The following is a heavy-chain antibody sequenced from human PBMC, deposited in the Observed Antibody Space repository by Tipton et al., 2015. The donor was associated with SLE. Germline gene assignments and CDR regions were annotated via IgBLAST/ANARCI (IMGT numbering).Heavy chain of an antibody. CDR3: ATQGYYDSSFDY. J-gene: IGHJ4*02. D-gene: IGHD3-16*01. CDR1: GGSIGSSSYY. CDR2: IYHTGST. V-gene: IGHV4-31*03. Sequence: TLSLTCTVSGGSIGSSSYYWSWIRQFPGKGLEWIGYIYHTGSTYYDPSLTSRVTISVDRSKNQFSLTVTSVTAADTAVYYCATQGYYDSSFDYWGQGTLVTVSS.